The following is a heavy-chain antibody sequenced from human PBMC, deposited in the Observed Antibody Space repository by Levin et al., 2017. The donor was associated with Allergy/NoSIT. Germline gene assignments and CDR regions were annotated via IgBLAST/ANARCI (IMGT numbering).Heavy chain of an antibody. CDR2: IIPIFGTA. D-gene: IGHD3-3*01. J-gene: IGHJ6*03. Sequence: SVKVSCKASGGTFSSYAISWVRQAPGQGLEWMGGIIPIFGTANYAQKFQGRVTITADESTSTAYMELSSLRSEDTAVYYCARDFGVVTTRYYYYYMDVWGKGTTVTVSS. V-gene: IGHV1-69*13. CDR1: GGTFSSYA. CDR3: ARDFGVVTTRYYYYYMDV.